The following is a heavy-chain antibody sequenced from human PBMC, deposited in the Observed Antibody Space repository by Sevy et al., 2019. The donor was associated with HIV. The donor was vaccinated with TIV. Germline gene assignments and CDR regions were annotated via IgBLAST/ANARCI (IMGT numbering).Heavy chain of an antibody. J-gene: IGHJ6*02. V-gene: IGHV3-15*01. CDR1: GFTYSNAW. Sequence: GGSLRLSCTAAGFTYSNAWMSWVRQAPGKGLEWVGRIKSESDGGATDYAAFVKGRFTISRDDSENTLYVQMNSLKTEEPAKFYCITEGKGYYHYQATDVWGQGTPVTVSS. CDR3: ITEGKGYYHYQATDV. CDR2: IKSESDGGAT. D-gene: IGHD3-10*01.